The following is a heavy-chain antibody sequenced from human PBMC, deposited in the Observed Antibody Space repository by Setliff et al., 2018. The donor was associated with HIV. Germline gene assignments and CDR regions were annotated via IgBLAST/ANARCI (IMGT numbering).Heavy chain of an antibody. Sequence: SETLSLTCTVSGGSISPYYWSWIRQPPGKGLEWIAWISDSGTTNYNPSLKSRVTISIDTSKNQFSLRLTSVTAADTALYYCARAQIAAPRPYEYWGQGTLVTVPQ. CDR1: GGSISPYY. V-gene: IGHV4-59*12. CDR2: ISDSGTT. D-gene: IGHD6-6*01. CDR3: ARAQIAAPRPYEY. J-gene: IGHJ4*02.